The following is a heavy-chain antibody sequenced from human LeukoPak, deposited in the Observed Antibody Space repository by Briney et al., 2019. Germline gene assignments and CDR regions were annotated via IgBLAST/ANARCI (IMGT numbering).Heavy chain of an antibody. D-gene: IGHD1-1*01. CDR1: GFTFSSYG. J-gene: IGHJ4*02. Sequence: GGSLRLSCAASGFTFSSYGMHWVRQAPGKGLEWVAVIWYDGSNKYYADSVKGRFTISRDNSKNTLYLQMNSLRAVDTAVYYCAKLPSGGTGTALIDYWGQGTLVTVSS. CDR3: AKLPSGGTGTALIDY. CDR2: IWYDGSNK. V-gene: IGHV3-33*06.